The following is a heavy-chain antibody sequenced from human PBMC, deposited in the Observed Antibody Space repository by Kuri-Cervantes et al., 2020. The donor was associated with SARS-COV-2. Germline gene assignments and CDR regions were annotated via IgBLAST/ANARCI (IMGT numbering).Heavy chain of an antibody. CDR2: ISSSGSTI. V-gene: IGHV3-11*04. Sequence: GESLKISCAASGFTFSDYYMSWIRQAPGKGLEWVSYISSSGSTIYYADSVKGRFTISRDNAKNSLYLQMNSLRAEDTAVYYCAKGGVVSAEYDYWGQGTLVTVSS. D-gene: IGHD2/OR15-2a*01. CDR3: AKGGVVSAEYDY. J-gene: IGHJ4*02. CDR1: GFTFSDYY.